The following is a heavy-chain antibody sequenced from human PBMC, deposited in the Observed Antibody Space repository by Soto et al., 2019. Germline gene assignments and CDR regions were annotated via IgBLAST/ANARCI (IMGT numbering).Heavy chain of an antibody. CDR2: IYYSGGT. V-gene: IGHV4-30-4*01. J-gene: IGHJ5*02. CDR1: GGSISSGDYY. CDR3: ARGDPAVGSNCSGGSCHGPPPGWFDP. D-gene: IGHD2-15*01. Sequence: PSETLSLTXTVSGGSISSGDYYWSWIRQPPGKGLEWIGYIYYSGGTYYNPSLKSRVTISVDTSKNQFSLKLSSVTAADTAVYYCARGDPAVGSNCSGGSCHGPPPGWFDPWGQGTLVTVSS.